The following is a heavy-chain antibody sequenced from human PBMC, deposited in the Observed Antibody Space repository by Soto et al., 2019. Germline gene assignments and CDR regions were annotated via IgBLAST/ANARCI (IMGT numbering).Heavy chain of an antibody. V-gene: IGHV3-53*01. CDR1: GFTVSSNY. Sequence: ETLRLSCAASGFTVSSNYMNWVRQAPGKGLEWLSIIYSDGTTYYADSVKGRFTISRDNLKNTLYLQMNNLRAEDTAVYYCAILSNWGQGTLVTVSS. CDR2: IYSDGTT. D-gene: IGHD6-6*01. J-gene: IGHJ4*02. CDR3: AILSN.